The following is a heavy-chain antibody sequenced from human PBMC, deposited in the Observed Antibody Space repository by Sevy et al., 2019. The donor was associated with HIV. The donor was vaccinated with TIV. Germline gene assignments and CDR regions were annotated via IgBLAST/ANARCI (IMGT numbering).Heavy chain of an antibody. CDR2: FDPEDGEK. Sequence: ASVKVSCKVSGKTLTELSMHWVRQAPGKGLEWMGSFDPEDGEKIYAQTFQGRVTMTEDTSTDTAYMELSSLRSEDTAVYYCATTKDYYDSSGDPFDYWGQGTLVTVSS. V-gene: IGHV1-24*01. D-gene: IGHD3-22*01. CDR3: ATTKDYYDSSGDPFDY. J-gene: IGHJ4*02. CDR1: GKTLTELS.